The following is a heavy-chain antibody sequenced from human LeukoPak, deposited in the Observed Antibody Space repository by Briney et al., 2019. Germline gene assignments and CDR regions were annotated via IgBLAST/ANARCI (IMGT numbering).Heavy chain of an antibody. CDR1: GYTFTGYY. V-gene: IGHV1-2*02. Sequence: ASVKVSCKASGYTFTGYYMHWVRQVPGQGLECMGWINPNSGGTNYAQKFQGRVTMTRDTSISTAYMELSRLRSDDTAVYYCARMGRARNWFDPWGQGTLVTVSS. CDR2: INPNSGGT. J-gene: IGHJ5*02. D-gene: IGHD3-16*01. CDR3: ARMGRARNWFDP.